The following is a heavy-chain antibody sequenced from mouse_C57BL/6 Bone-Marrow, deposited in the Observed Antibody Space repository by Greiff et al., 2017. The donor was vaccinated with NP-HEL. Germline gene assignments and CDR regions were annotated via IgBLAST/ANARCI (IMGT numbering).Heavy chain of an antibody. J-gene: IGHJ4*01. CDR3: ARERIYYDYYYYAMDY. D-gene: IGHD2-4*01. V-gene: IGHV5-4*01. CDR1: GFTFSSYA. Sequence: EVKLMESGGGLVKPGGSLKLSCAASGFTFSSYAMSWVRQTPEKRLEWVATLSDGGSYTYYPDNVKGRFTISRDNAKNNLYLQMSHLKSEDTAMYYCARERIYYDYYYYAMDYWGQGTSVTVSS. CDR2: LSDGGSYT.